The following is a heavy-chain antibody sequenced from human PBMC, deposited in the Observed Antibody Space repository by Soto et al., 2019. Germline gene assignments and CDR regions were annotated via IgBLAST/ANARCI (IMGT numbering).Heavy chain of an antibody. CDR3: ARDYVWGSYRCDFDY. J-gene: IGHJ4*02. CDR2: ISAYNGNT. CDR1: GYTFTIYG. Sequence: ASVKVSCKASGYTFTIYGISWVRQAPGEGLEWMGWISAYNGNTNYAQKLQGRVTMTTDTSTSTAYMELRSLRSDDTAVYYCARDYVWGSYRCDFDYWGKGTLVTVSS. V-gene: IGHV1-18*01. D-gene: IGHD3-16*02.